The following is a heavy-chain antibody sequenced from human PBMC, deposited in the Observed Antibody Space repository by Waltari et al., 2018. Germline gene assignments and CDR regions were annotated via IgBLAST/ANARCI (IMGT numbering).Heavy chain of an antibody. V-gene: IGHV4-34*01. D-gene: IGHD5-18*01. CDR1: GGSFSGYY. J-gene: IGHJ3*02. CDR3: ARHGTGGRGYSYGAALSGGFDI. CDR2: INHSGST. Sequence: QVQLQQWGAGLLKPSETLSLTCAVYGGSFSGYYWSWIRQPPGKGLEWIGEINHSGSTNYNPALKSRVTISVDTSKNQFSLKLSSVTAADTAVYYCARHGTGGRGYSYGAALSGGFDIWGQGTMVTVSS.